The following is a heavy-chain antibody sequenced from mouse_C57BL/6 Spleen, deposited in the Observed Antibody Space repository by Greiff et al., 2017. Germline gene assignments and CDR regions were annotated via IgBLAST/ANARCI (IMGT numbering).Heavy chain of an antibody. CDR1: GYSITSGYY. Sequence: DVKLQESGPGLVKPSQSLSLTCSVTGYSITSGYYWNWIRQFPGNKLEWMGYISYDGSNNYNPSLKNRISITRDTSKNQFFLKLNSVTTEDTATYYCARGEGAMDYWGQGTSVTVSS. J-gene: IGHJ4*01. CDR3: ARGEGAMDY. V-gene: IGHV3-6*01. CDR2: ISYDGSN.